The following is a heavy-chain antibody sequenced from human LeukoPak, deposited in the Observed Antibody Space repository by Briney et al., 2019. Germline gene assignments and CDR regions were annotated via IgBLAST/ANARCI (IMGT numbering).Heavy chain of an antibody. J-gene: IGHJ4*02. Sequence: GRSLRLSCAASGFTFSSYGMHWVRQAPGKGLEWVAVIWYDGSNKYYADSVKGRFTISRDNSKNTLYLQMNSLRVEDTAVYYCAATVAGITFDYWGQGTLVTVSS. CDR1: GFTFSSYG. CDR2: IWYDGSNK. D-gene: IGHD6-19*01. CDR3: AATVAGITFDY. V-gene: IGHV3-33*01.